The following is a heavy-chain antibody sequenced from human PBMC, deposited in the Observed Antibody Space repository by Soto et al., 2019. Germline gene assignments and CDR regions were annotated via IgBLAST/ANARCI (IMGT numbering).Heavy chain of an antibody. CDR3: ASIPSKVVWEIDY. V-gene: IGHV4-59*01. Sequence: PSETLSLTCTVSGGSISSYYWSWIRQPPGKGLEWIGYIYYSGSTNYNPSLKSRFTISVDTSKNQFSLKLSSVTAADTAVYYCASIPSKVVWEIDYWGQGTLVTV. J-gene: IGHJ4*02. CDR2: IYYSGST. CDR1: GGSISSYY. D-gene: IGHD1-26*01.